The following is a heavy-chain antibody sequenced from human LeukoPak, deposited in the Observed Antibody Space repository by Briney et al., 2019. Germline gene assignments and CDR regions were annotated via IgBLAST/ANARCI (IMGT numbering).Heavy chain of an antibody. CDR2: IYHSGST. CDR3: AREWRRGYGDYGHDY. J-gene: IGHJ4*02. Sequence: SETLSLTCAVSGSSISSGYYWGWIRQPPGKGLEWIGSIYHSGSTYYNPSLKSRVTISVDTSKNQFSLKLSSVTAADTAVYYCAREWRRGYGDYGHDYWGQGTLVTVSS. D-gene: IGHD4-17*01. V-gene: IGHV4-38-2*02. CDR1: GSSISSGYY.